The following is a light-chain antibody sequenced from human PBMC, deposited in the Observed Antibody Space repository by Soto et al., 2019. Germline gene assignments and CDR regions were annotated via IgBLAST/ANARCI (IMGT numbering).Light chain of an antibody. CDR1: QSVSSNY. CDR3: QQYANSPPT. J-gene: IGKJ1*01. Sequence: TLSCRASQSVSSNYLAWYQQKPGQAPRLLIYGASTRATGIPDRFSGSGSGTDFTLTISRLEPEDFAVYYCQQYANSPPTFGQGTKVDIK. V-gene: IGKV3-20*01. CDR2: GAS.